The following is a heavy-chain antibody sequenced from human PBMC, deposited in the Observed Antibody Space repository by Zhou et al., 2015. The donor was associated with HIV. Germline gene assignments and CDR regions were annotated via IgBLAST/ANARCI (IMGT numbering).Heavy chain of an antibody. V-gene: IGHV1-2*06. Sequence: QVQLVQSGAEVKKPGASVKVSCKASGYTFTGYYMHWVRQAPGQGLEWMGRINPNSGGTNYAQKFQGRVTMTRDTSISTAYMELSRLRSDDTAVYYCARVLKAAAGGTYYYYYMDVWGKGPRSPSP. CDR2: INPNSGGT. D-gene: IGHD6-13*01. J-gene: IGHJ6*03. CDR1: GYTFTGYY. CDR3: ARVLKAAAGGTYYYYYMDV.